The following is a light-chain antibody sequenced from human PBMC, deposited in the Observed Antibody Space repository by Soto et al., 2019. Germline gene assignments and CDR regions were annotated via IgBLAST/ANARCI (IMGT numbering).Light chain of an antibody. CDR3: QSFDSRLDGVL. J-gene: IGLJ2*01. CDR1: GSNIGAGYG. Sequence: QSVLTQPPSVSGAPGQRVTISCIGSGSNIGAGYGAHWYQQLPGTAPKLLIYDSNNRPSGVPDRFCGSKSGTSASLRIAGLHSDDEADYYCQSFDSRLDGVLFGGRTKLTVL. CDR2: DSN. V-gene: IGLV1-40*01.